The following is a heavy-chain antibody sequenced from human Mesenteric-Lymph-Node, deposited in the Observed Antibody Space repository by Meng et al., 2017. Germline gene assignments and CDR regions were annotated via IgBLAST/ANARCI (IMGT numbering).Heavy chain of an antibody. CDR1: GFTFSSYA. Sequence: VQLLESGGGLVQPGGSLRLSCAAYGFTFSSYAMSWVRQAPGKGLEWVSTISGSGGSTYYADSVKGRFTISRDNSKNTLYLQMNSLRAEDTAVYYCAKPPADGYNYVDYWGQGTLVTVSS. CDR2: ISGSGGST. V-gene: IGHV3-23*01. D-gene: IGHD5-24*01. CDR3: AKPPADGYNYVDY. J-gene: IGHJ4*02.